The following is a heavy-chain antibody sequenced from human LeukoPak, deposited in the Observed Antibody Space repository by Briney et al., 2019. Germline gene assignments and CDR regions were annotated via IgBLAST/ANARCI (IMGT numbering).Heavy chain of an antibody. D-gene: IGHD5-12*01. Sequence: PSETLSLTCTVSGGSISSSSYYWGWIRQPPGKGLEWIGSIYYSGSTYYNPSLKSRVTISVDTSKNQFSLKPSSVTAADTAVYYCARRDSGYDSVDYWGQGTLVTVSS. V-gene: IGHV4-39*01. CDR3: ARRDSGYDSVDY. J-gene: IGHJ4*02. CDR2: IYYSGST. CDR1: GGSISSSSYY.